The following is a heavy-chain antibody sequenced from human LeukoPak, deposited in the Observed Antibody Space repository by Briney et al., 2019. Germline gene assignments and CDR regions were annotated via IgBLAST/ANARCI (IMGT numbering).Heavy chain of an antibody. Sequence: PGGSLRLSCAASGFTFSSYGMHWVRQAPGKGLEWVAFIRYDGSNKYYADSVKGRFTISRDNAKNSLYLQMNSLRAEDTAVYYCARGVSGWELVYDAFDIWGQGTMVTVSS. CDR2: IRYDGSNK. J-gene: IGHJ3*02. CDR1: GFTFSSYG. CDR3: ARGVSGWELVYDAFDI. D-gene: IGHD1-26*01. V-gene: IGHV3-30*02.